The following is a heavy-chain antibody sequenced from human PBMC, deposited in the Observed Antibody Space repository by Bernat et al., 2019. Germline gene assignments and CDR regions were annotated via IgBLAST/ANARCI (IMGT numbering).Heavy chain of an antibody. J-gene: IGHJ4*02. CDR3: ARSSSWYRPFDY. V-gene: IGHV4-34*01. D-gene: IGHD6-13*01. CDR2: INHGGST. CDR1: GGSFSGYY. Sequence: QVQLQQWGAGLLKPSETLSLTCAVYGGSFSGYYWSWIRQPPGKGLEWIGEINHGGSTNYNPSLKSRVTISVDTSKNQFSLKLSSVTAADTAVYYCARSSSWYRPFDYWGQGTLVTVSS.